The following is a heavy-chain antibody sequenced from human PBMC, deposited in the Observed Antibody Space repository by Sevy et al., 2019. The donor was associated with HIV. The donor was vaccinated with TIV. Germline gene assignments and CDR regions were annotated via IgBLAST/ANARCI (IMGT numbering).Heavy chain of an antibody. CDR2: INHSGST. Sequence: SETLSLTCAVYGGSFSGYYWSWIRQPPGKGLEWIGEINHSGSTNYNPSLKSRVTISVDTSKTQFSLKLSSVTAADTAVYYCARPQYCSSTSCYPPNYYYYGMDVWGQGTTVTVSS. CDR3: ARPQYCSSTSCYPPNYYYYGMDV. V-gene: IGHV4-34*01. D-gene: IGHD2-2*01. J-gene: IGHJ6*02. CDR1: GGSFSGYY.